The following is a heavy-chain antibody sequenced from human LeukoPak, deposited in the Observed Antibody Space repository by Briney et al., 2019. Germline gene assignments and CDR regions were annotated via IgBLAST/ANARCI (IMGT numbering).Heavy chain of an antibody. Sequence: GASVKVSCKASGYTFTSYCIIWVRQAPGQGLEWMGWISAYNGNTNYAQKLQGRVTMTTDTSTSTAYMELRSMRSDDTAVYYCARAQYSSSSLYPFDYWGQGTLVTVSS. J-gene: IGHJ4*02. V-gene: IGHV1-18*01. CDR2: ISAYNGNT. CDR3: ARAQYSSSSLYPFDY. D-gene: IGHD6-6*01. CDR1: GYTFTSYC.